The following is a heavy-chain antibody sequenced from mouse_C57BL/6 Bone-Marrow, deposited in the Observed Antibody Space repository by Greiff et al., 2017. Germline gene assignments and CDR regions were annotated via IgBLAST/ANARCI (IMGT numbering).Heavy chain of an antibody. CDR1: GFTFSDYG. Sequence: EVKLMESGGGLVQPGGSLKLSCAASGFTFSDYGMAWVRQAPRKGPEWVAFISNLAYSIYYADTVTGRFTISRENAKNTLYLEMSSLRSEDTAMYYCARGGGYYGSRTSYYYAMDYWGQGTSVTVSS. J-gene: IGHJ4*01. CDR3: ARGGGYYGSRTSYYYAMDY. CDR2: ISNLAYSI. V-gene: IGHV5-15*01. D-gene: IGHD1-1*01.